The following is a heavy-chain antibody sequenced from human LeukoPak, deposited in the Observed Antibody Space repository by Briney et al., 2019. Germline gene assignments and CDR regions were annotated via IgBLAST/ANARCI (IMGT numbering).Heavy chain of an antibody. V-gene: IGHV3-48*01. CDR1: GFTFSSYS. CDR3: ASKRGSTYYYDSSGYRDAFDI. CDR2: ISSSSSTI. D-gene: IGHD3-22*01. Sequence: GGSLRLSCAASGFTFSSYSMNWVRQAPGKGLEWVSYISSSSSTIYYADSVKGRFTISRDNAKNSLYLQMNSLRAEDTAVYYCASKRGSTYYYDSSGYRDAFDIWGQGTMVTVSS. J-gene: IGHJ3*02.